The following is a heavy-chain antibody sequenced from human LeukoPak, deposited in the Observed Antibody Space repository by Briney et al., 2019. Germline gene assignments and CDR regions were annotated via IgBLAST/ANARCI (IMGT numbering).Heavy chain of an antibody. D-gene: IGHD5-18*01. CDR3: ARDDYVDTAMTQNYYGMDV. V-gene: IGHV3-30*04. CDR1: GFTFSSYA. CDR2: ISYDGSNK. J-gene: IGHJ6*02. Sequence: GGSLRLSCAASGFTFSSYAMHWVRQAPGKGLEWVAVISYDGSNKYYADSVKGRFSISRDNSKNTLYLQMNSLRAEDTAVYYCARDDYVDTAMTQNYYGMDVWGQGTTVTVSS.